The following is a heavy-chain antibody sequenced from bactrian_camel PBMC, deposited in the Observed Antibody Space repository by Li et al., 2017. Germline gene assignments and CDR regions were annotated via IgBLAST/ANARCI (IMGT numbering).Heavy chain of an antibody. J-gene: IGHJ4*01. Sequence: HVQLVESGGDLVQPGGSLRLSCTGSGFTFGNSHMTWVSQAPGKGLEWVSGIFSDSSVIIYEDSVKGRFTISRHNAENTLYLQMNSSKPEDTAVYYCTIGGIATGRYWGQGTQVTVS. CDR2: IFSDSSVI. D-gene: IGHD4*01. CDR1: GFTFGNSH. CDR3: TIGGIATGRY. V-gene: IGHV3S6*01.